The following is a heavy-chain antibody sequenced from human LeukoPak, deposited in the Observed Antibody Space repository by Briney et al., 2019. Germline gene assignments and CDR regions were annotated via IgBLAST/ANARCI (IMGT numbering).Heavy chain of an antibody. D-gene: IGHD3-16*01. Sequence: PSETLSLTCTVSGGSISSYYWSWIRQPPGKGLEWIGYISYSGSTNYHPSLKSRVTISVDTSKNQFSLRLSSVTAADTAVYYCARGGYYDPPRDYWGQGTLVTVSS. CDR1: GGSISSYY. CDR3: ARGGYYDPPRDY. J-gene: IGHJ4*02. V-gene: IGHV4-59*01. CDR2: ISYSGST.